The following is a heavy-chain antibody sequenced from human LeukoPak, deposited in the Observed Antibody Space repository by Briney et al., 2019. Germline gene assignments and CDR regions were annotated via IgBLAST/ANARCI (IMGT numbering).Heavy chain of an antibody. V-gene: IGHV4-31*03. CDR3: ARVADYGDLAARVAFDI. J-gene: IGHJ3*02. Sequence: PSETLSLTCTVSGGSISSGGYYWSWIRQHPGKGLEWIGYIYYSGSTYYNPSLKSRVTISVDTSKNQFSLKLSSVTAADTAVYYCARVADYGDLAARVAFDIWGQGTMVTVSS. CDR2: IYYSGST. D-gene: IGHD4-17*01. CDR1: GGSISSGGYY.